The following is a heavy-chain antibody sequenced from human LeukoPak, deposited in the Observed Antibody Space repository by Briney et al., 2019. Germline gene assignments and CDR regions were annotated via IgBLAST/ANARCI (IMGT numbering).Heavy chain of an antibody. CDR1: GFTFSSYG. CDR3: ARDSGILYTVVGFDY. Sequence: PGGSLRLSCAASGFTFSSYGMHWVRQAPGKGLEWVAFIRYDGSNKYYADSVKGRFTISRDNAKNSLYLQMNSLRAEDTAVYYCARDSGILYTVVGFDYWGQGTLVTVSS. D-gene: IGHD3-22*01. J-gene: IGHJ4*02. CDR2: IRYDGSNK. V-gene: IGHV3-30*02.